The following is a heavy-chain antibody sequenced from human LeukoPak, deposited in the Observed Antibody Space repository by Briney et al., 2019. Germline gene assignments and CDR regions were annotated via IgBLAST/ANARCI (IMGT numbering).Heavy chain of an antibody. J-gene: IGHJ3*02. CDR2: IYYSGST. V-gene: IGHV4-38-2*02. D-gene: IGHD5-18*01. CDR1: GYSISSGYY. Sequence: SETLSLTCTVSGYSISSGYYWGWIRQPPGKGLEWIGSIYYSGSTYYNPSLKSRVTISVDTSKNQFSLKLSSVTAADTAVYYCARGSDTAEAFDIWGQGTMVTVSS. CDR3: ARGSDTAEAFDI.